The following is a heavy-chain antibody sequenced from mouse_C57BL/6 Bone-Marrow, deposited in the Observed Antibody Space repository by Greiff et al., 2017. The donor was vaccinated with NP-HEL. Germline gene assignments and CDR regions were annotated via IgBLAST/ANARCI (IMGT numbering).Heavy chain of an antibody. J-gene: IGHJ2*01. Sequence: ESGPGLVKPSQSLSLTCSVTGYSITSGYYWNWIRQFPGNKLEWMGYISYDGSNNYNPSLKNRISITRDTSKNQFFLKLNSVTTEDTATYYCAREFGDYWGQGTTLTVSS. V-gene: IGHV3-6*01. CDR3: AREFGDY. CDR1: GYSITSGYY. CDR2: ISYDGSN.